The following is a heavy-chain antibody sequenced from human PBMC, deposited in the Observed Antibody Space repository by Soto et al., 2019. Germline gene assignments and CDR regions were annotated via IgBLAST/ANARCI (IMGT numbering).Heavy chain of an antibody. D-gene: IGHD1-7*01. CDR2: IRSKAYGWTT. CDR1: GFTFGDYA. CDR3: TRDQEDWNSPAGWFDP. Sequence: PGGSLRLSCTASGFTFGDYAMSWVRQAPGKGLEWVCFIRSKAYGWTTEYAASVKGRFTISRDDSKSIAYLQMNSLKTEDTAVYYCTRDQEDWNSPAGWFDPGGQGTLVTVSS. J-gene: IGHJ5*02. V-gene: IGHV3-49*04.